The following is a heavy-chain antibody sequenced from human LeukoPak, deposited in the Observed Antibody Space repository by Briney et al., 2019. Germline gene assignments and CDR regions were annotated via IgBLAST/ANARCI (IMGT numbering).Heavy chain of an antibody. CDR3: ARDPQGKPSAAGTG. D-gene: IGHD6-13*01. V-gene: IGHV4-38-2*02. J-gene: IGHJ4*02. CDR1: GYSISSGYY. Sequence: SETLSLTCTVSGYSISSGYYWGWTRQPPGKGLEWIGSIYHSGSTYYNPSLKSRVTISVDTSKNQFSLKLSSVTAADTAVYYCARDPQGKPSAAGTGWGQGTLVTVSS. CDR2: IYHSGST.